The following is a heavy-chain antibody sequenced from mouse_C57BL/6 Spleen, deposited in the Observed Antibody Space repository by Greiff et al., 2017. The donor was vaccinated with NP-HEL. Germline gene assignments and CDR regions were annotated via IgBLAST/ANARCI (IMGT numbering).Heavy chain of an antibody. Sequence: EVKLQESGAELVRPGASVKLSCTASGFNIKDYYMHWVKQRPEQGLEWIGRIDPEDGDTEYAPKFQGKATMTADTSSNTAYLQLSSLTSEDTAVYDCTTSYYGSSYYYAMDYWGQGTSVTVSS. D-gene: IGHD1-1*01. CDR3: TTSYYGSSYYYAMDY. J-gene: IGHJ4*01. CDR2: IDPEDGDT. CDR1: GFNIKDYY. V-gene: IGHV14-1*01.